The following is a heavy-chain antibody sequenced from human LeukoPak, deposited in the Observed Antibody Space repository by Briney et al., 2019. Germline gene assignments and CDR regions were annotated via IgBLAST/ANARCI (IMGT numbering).Heavy chain of an antibody. CDR2: INPNSSGT. Sequence: ASVKVSCKASGYTFTGYYMHWVRQAPGQGLEWMGRINPNSSGTNYAQKFQGRVTMTRDTSISTAYMELSRLRSDDTAVYYCATEYSSSWYDYYYYMDVWGKGTTVTVSS. J-gene: IGHJ6*03. V-gene: IGHV1-2*06. CDR1: GYTFTGYY. D-gene: IGHD6-13*01. CDR3: ATEYSSSWYDYYYYMDV.